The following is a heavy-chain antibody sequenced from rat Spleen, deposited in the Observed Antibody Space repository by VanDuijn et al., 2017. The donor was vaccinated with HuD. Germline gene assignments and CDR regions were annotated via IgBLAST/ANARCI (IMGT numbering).Heavy chain of an antibody. Sequence: EVQLVESGGGLVQPGRSLKLSCAASGFTFSNYAMHWVRQAPGKGLEWVSSINPDGGRTYYPDSVKGRFTISRDNAENTVYLQMDSLRSEDTATYYCAAAGTRVSRFAYWGQGVMVTVSS. J-gene: IGHJ2*01. CDR3: AAAGTRVSRFAY. D-gene: IGHD1-4*01. CDR2: INPDGGRT. V-gene: IGHV5-19*01. CDR1: GFTFSNYA.